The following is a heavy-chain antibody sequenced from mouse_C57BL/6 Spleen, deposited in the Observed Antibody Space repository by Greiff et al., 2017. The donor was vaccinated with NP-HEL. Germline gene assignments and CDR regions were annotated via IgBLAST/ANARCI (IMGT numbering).Heavy chain of an antibody. CDR2: ISNGGGST. CDR3: ERHGSSYDYYAMDY. D-gene: IGHD1-1*01. Sequence: EVKLVESGGGLVQPGGSLKLSCAASGFTFSDYYMYWVRQTPEKRLEWVAYISNGGGSTYYPDTVKGRFTISRDNAKNTLYLQMSRLKSEDTAMYYCERHGSSYDYYAMDYWGQGTSVTVSS. V-gene: IGHV5-12*01. J-gene: IGHJ4*01. CDR1: GFTFSDYY.